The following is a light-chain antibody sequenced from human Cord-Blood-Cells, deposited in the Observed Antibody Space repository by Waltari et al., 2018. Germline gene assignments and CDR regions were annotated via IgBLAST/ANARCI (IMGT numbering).Light chain of an antibody. J-gene: IGLJ3*02. Sequence: QSVLTQPPSASGTPGQRVTISCSGSSSNIGSNYVYWYQQLPGTAPKLLIYGNKRRPSGVPDRFSGSKSGTSASLAISGLRSEDEADYYCAAWDDSLSGWVFGGGTKLTVL. CDR3: AAWDDSLSGWV. CDR1: SSNIGSNY. CDR2: GNK. V-gene: IGLV1-47*01.